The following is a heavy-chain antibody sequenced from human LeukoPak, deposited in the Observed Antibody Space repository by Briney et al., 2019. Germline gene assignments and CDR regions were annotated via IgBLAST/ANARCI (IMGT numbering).Heavy chain of an antibody. CDR2: IRQDGSEE. Sequence: PGGSLRLSCAASGFTFSSCSMNWVRQTPGRGLEWVANIRQDGSEEYYVDSVKGRLTISRDNARNSLYLQMNSLRVEDTAVYYCARDPVGGAFDIWGHGTMVTVSS. CDR3: ARDPVGGAFDI. D-gene: IGHD4-23*01. J-gene: IGHJ3*02. CDR1: GFTFSSCS. V-gene: IGHV3-7*01.